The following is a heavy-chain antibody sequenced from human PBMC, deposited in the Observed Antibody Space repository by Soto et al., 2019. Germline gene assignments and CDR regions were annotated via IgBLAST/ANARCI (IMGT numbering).Heavy chain of an antibody. J-gene: IGHJ4*02. CDR2: IIPIFGTA. D-gene: IGHD3-22*01. V-gene: IGHV1-69*12. CDR1: GGTFSSYA. Sequence: QVQLVQSGAEVKKPGSSVKVSCKASGGTFSSYAISWVRQAPGQGLEWMGGIIPIFGTANYAQKFQGRVTITADESTSTAYMELSSLRSEDTAVYYCARDENHSSGYSTRPFDYWGQGTLVTVSS. CDR3: ARDENHSSGYSTRPFDY.